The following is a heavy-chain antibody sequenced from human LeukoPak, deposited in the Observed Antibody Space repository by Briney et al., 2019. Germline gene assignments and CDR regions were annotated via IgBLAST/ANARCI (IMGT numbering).Heavy chain of an antibody. Sequence: GSLKLSCAASGFAFRTYSMHWVRQAPGKGLEWLAVITYDGKVQHYTDSVKGQFTVSRDNSKNMLYLQLNSLRADDTAMYYCARNLGPFDVRGHGTMVTVSS. J-gene: IGHJ3*01. D-gene: IGHD3-16*01. CDR3: ARNLGPFDV. V-gene: IGHV3-30*04. CDR1: GFAFRTYS. CDR2: ITYDGKVQ.